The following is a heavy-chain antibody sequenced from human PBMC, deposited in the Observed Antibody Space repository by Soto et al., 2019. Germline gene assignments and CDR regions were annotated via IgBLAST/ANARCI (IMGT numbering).Heavy chain of an antibody. CDR3: ARRALPQCINGVCYKDGFWDY. CDR2: IYYSGTT. J-gene: IGHJ4*02. D-gene: IGHD2-8*01. Sequence: QVQLQESGPGLVKPSQTLSLTCTVSGGSVSSGGYYWSWIRQHPGTGLAWIGYIYYSGTTYFNPSLKSRASISRDTSKNAFSLKLTSVTAADTAVYYCARRALPQCINGVCYKDGFWDYWGQGALVTVSS. CDR1: GGSVSSGGYY. V-gene: IGHV4-31*03.